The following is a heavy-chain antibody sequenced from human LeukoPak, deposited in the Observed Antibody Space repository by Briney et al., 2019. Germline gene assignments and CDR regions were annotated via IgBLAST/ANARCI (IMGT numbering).Heavy chain of an antibody. Sequence: RSLRLSCAASGFTFSSYGIHWVRQAPGKGLEWVAVIWYDGSNKYYADSVKGRFTISRDNSKNTLYQQMNSLRAEDTAVYYCGRGCYGDYGYGMDVWGQGTTVTVSS. CDR2: IWYDGSNK. CDR3: GRGCYGDYGYGMDV. D-gene: IGHD4-17*01. J-gene: IGHJ6*02. CDR1: GFTFSSYG. V-gene: IGHV3-33*01.